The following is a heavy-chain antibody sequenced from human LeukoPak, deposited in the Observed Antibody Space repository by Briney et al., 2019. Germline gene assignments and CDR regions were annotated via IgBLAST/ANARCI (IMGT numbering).Heavy chain of an antibody. V-gene: IGHV3-53*04. CDR2: IYSGGST. J-gene: IGHJ4*02. CDR3: ARASYYYDDSGYYYDY. D-gene: IGHD3-22*01. Sequence: GGSLRLSCAASGFTVSSNYMNWVRQAPGRGLEWVSVIYSGGSTYYADSVKGRFTIYRHNPKNTLYLQMNSLSPEDTAVYYCARASYYYDDSGYYYDYWGQGTLVTVSS. CDR1: GFTVSSNY.